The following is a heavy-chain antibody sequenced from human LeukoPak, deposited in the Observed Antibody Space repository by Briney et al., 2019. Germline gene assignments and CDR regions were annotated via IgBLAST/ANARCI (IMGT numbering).Heavy chain of an antibody. CDR2: ISYSGST. Sequence: PSETLSLTCTVSGDSISSSYWSWIRQPPGKGLEWIGYISYSGSTSSNPSLRSRVTISVDTSKNQFSLKLSSVTAADTAVYYCARGAAALYPFDIWGQGTMVTVSS. CDR3: ARGAAALYPFDI. CDR1: GDSISSSY. V-gene: IGHV4-59*01. D-gene: IGHD2-2*02. J-gene: IGHJ3*02.